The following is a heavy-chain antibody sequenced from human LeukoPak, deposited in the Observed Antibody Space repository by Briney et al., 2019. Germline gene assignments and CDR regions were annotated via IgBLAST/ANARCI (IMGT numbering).Heavy chain of an antibody. CDR1: GFTFSSYS. J-gene: IGHJ6*02. Sequence: GGSLRLSCAASGFTFSSYSMNWVRQAPGKGLEWVSSISSSNSYIYYADSVKGRFTISRDNAKNSLYLQMYSLRAEDTAVYYCARDKRPRGYSYGAPMDVWGQGTTVTVSS. D-gene: IGHD5-18*01. CDR2: ISSSNSYI. CDR3: ARDKRPRGYSYGAPMDV. V-gene: IGHV3-21*01.